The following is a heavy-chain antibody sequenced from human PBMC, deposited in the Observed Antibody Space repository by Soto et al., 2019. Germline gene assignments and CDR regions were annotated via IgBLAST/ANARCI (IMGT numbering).Heavy chain of an antibody. CDR2: INAANGDT. CDR3: ARDWTHYGSSGPGDY. CDR1: GYTFTSSL. J-gene: IGHJ4*02. V-gene: IGHV1-3*01. Sequence: ASLAVSCTSSGYTFTSSLMPWVLQASIQGLEWMGWINAANGDTKYSQKFQGRVTITRDPSAITAYMELSSLRSEDTAVYYCARDWTHYGSSGPGDYWGQGNLVNGSA. D-gene: IGHD3-22*01.